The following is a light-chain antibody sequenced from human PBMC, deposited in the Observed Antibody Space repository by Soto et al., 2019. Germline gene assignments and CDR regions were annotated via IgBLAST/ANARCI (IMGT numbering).Light chain of an antibody. CDR2: KAS. Sequence: DIQMTQSPSALSASVGDRVTITCRASQSISSWLAWYQQKPGKAPNLLISKASSLESGVPSRFSGSGSGTEFTLTISSLQPDDFATYYSQQYNTFPFTFGPGTKVDIK. V-gene: IGKV1-5*03. CDR1: QSISSW. J-gene: IGKJ3*01. CDR3: QQYNTFPFT.